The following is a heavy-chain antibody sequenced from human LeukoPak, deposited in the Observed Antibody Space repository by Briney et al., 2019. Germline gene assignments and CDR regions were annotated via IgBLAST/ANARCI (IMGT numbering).Heavy chain of an antibody. V-gene: IGHV3-30*04. CDR2: ISYDGSNK. J-gene: IGHJ4*02. CDR1: GFTFSSYA. CDR3: ARSLAGTGGYFDY. Sequence: PGGSLRLSCAASGFTFSSYAMHWVRQAPGKGLEWVAVISYDGSNKYYADSVKGRFTISRDNSKNTLYLQMNSLRAEDTAVYYCARSLAGTGGYFDYWGQGTLVTVSS. D-gene: IGHD6-19*01.